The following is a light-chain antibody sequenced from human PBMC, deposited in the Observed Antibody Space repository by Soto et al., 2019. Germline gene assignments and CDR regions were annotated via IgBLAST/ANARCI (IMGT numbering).Light chain of an antibody. V-gene: IGLV2-8*01. CDR1: SSGVGAPEY. Sequence: QSVVRPPPPSSGSPGPPVPNSWTGKSSGVGAPEYVSGYQQHPGKAPKLMIYQVSKRPSGVPDRFSGSRSGNTASLTVSGLQAEDEADYYCTSYTSSYIFVLGGGTKVTVL. CDR3: TSYTSSYIFV. CDR2: QVS. J-gene: IGLJ1*01.